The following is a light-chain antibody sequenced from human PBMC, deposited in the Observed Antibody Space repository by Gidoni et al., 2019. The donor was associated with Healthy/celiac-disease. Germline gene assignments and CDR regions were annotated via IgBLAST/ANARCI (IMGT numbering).Light chain of an antibody. Sequence: DIQMSKSPSSLSASVGDRVTITCQASQDISNYLNWYQQKPEKAPKLLIYDASNLETGVPSRFSGSGSGTDFTFTISSLQPEDIATYYCQQYDNLPLTFGGGTKVEIK. CDR1: QDISNY. V-gene: IGKV1-33*01. J-gene: IGKJ4*01. CDR2: DAS. CDR3: QQYDNLPLT.